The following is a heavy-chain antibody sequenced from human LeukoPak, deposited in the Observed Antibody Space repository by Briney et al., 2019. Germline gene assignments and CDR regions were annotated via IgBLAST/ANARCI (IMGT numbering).Heavy chain of an antibody. CDR1: GFTFSGSA. Sequence: GGSLRLSCAASGFTFSGSALHWVRQASGKGLEWVGRIKSKTDGGTTDYAAPVKGRFTISRDDSKNTLYLQMNSLKTEDTAVYYCTAFRDAGVPAAIEFDYWGQGTLVTVSS. J-gene: IGHJ4*02. D-gene: IGHD2-2*01. V-gene: IGHV3-15*01. CDR3: TAFRDAGVPAAIEFDY. CDR2: IKSKTDGGTT.